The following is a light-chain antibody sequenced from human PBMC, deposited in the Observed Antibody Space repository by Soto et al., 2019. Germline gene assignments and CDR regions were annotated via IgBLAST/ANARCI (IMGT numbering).Light chain of an antibody. Sequence: QPVLTQPPSVSGAPGQRVTISCTGSSSNIGAGYDVHWYQQLPGTAPKLLIYGNSNRPSGVPDRFSGSKSGTSASLAITGLQAEDEADYYCQSYDSSLVVFGTGTKLTVL. V-gene: IGLV1-40*01. CDR2: GNS. CDR3: QSYDSSLVV. CDR1: SSNIGAGYD. J-gene: IGLJ1*01.